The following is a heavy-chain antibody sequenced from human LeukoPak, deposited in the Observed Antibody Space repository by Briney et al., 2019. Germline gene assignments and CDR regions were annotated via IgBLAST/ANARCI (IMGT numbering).Heavy chain of an antibody. CDR1: GGSISSYY. J-gene: IGHJ4*02. CDR3: ARFFSGSWYGYYFDY. Sequence: PSETLSLTCTVSGGSISSYYWSWIRQPPGKGLEWIGYIYYSGSTNYNPSLKSRVTISVDTSKNQFSLKLSSVTAADTAVYYCARFFSGSWYGYYFDYWGQGTLVTVSS. D-gene: IGHD6-13*01. CDR2: IYYSGST. V-gene: IGHV4-59*01.